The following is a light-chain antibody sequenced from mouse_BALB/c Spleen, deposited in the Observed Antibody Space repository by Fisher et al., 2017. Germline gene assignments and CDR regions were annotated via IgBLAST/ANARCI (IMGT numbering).Light chain of an antibody. CDR3: QQWSSYPPT. CDR1: SSISSNY. J-gene: IGKJ2*01. V-gene: IGKV4-91*01. Sequence: DIVMTQSPAIMSASPGEKVTISCSASSSISSNYLHWYQQKPGFSPKLLIYRTSNLASGVPARFSGSRSGTSYSLTISRMEAEDAATYYCQQWSSYPPTFGGGTKLEIK. CDR2: RTS.